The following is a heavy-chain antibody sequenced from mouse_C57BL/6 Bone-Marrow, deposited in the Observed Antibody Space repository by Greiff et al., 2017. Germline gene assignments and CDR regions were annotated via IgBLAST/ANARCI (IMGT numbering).Heavy chain of an antibody. Sequence: VLLQQSGAELARPGASVKLSCKASGYTFTSYGISWVKQRTGQGLEWIGEIYPRSGNTYYNEKFKGKATLTADNSSSTTYMELRSLTSEDSAVYFCARPLLLQYFDYWGQGTTLTVSS. CDR3: ARPLLLQYFDY. J-gene: IGHJ2*01. V-gene: IGHV1-81*01. CDR2: IYPRSGNT. CDR1: GYTFTSYG. D-gene: IGHD1-1*01.